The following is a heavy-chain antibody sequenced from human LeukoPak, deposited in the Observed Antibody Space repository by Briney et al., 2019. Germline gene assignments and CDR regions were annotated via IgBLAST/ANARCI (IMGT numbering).Heavy chain of an antibody. V-gene: IGHV3-23*01. CDR3: ATLRLSDHFDY. CDR1: GFTFSSYA. D-gene: IGHD2-15*01. Sequence: GGSLRLSCAASGFTFSSYAMTWVRQAPGKGLEWVSAIGGSGAGTYYADSVKGRFTISRDNSKNTLYLQMNSLRAEDTAVYYCATLRLSDHFDYWGQGTLVTVSS. CDR2: IGGSGAGT. J-gene: IGHJ4*02.